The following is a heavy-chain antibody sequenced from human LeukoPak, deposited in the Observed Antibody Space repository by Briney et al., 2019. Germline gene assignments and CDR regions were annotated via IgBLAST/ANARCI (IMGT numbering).Heavy chain of an antibody. V-gene: IGHV1-18*01. CDR2: ISAYNGNA. D-gene: IGHD2-15*01. CDR3: ARGYGHDY. J-gene: IGHJ4*02. Sequence: ASVKVSCKASGYAFSRYGINWVRQAPGQGLEWVGGISAYNGNANYAQNLQGRVTMTTDTWSSTAYMELRSLRSDDTAVYYCARGYGHDYWGQGTLVTVSS. CDR1: GYAFSRYG.